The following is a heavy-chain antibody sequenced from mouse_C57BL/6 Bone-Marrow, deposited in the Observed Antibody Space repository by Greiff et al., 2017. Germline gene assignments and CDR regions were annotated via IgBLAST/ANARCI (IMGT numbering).Heavy chain of an antibody. CDR3: ARHSNSKGAWFAY. V-gene: IGHV5-6*01. CDR1: GFTFSSYG. J-gene: IGHJ3*01. D-gene: IGHD2-5*01. CDR2: ISSGGSYT. Sequence: EVKVVESGGDLVKPGGSLKLSCAASGFTFSSYGLSWVRQTPDKRLEWVATISSGGSYTYYPDSMKGRFTISRDNAKNTLYLQMSSLKSEDTAMYYCARHSNSKGAWFAYWGQGTLVTVSA.